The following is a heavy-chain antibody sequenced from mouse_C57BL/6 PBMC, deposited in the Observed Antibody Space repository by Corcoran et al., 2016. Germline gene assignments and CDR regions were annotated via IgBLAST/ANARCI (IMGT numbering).Heavy chain of an antibody. D-gene: IGHD2-3*01. J-gene: IGHJ1*03. CDR2: IYWDDDK. CDR3: TRRALYDGYEYFDV. V-gene: IGHV8-12*01. Sequence: QVTLKESGPGILQSSQTLSLTCSFSGFSLSTSGMGVSWIRQPSGKGLEWLAHIYWDDDKRYNPSLKSRLTISKDTSRNQVFLKITSVDTADTATYYCTRRALYDGYEYFDVWGTGTTVTVSS. CDR1: GFSLSTSGMG.